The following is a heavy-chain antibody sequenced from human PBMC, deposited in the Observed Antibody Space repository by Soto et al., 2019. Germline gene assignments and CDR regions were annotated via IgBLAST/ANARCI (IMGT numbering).Heavy chain of an antibody. V-gene: IGHV1-69*08. Sequence: QVQLVQSGYEVKKPGSSVKVSCKGFGATFSTSTISLVRQAPGQGLEWLGNIIPMLCRANYAQNFQGRVAITADKSTTTSYTQLSDLSSDDTATYYCARELHYGSGTHFAYWGTGTLVTVSS. CDR1: GATFSTST. J-gene: IGHJ4*02. CDR2: IIPMLCRA. CDR3: ARELHYGSGTHFAY. D-gene: IGHD3-10*01.